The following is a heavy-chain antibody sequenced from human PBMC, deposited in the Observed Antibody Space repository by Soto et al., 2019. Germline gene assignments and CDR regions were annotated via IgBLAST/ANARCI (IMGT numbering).Heavy chain of an antibody. J-gene: IGHJ3*02. Sequence: QPGGSLRLSCAASGFTVSSNYMSWVRQAPGKGLEWVSVIYSGGSTYYADSVKGRFTISRDNSKNTLYLQMNSLRAEDTAVYYCAREDGYRGGDAFDIWGQGTMVTVS. CDR2: IYSGGST. D-gene: IGHD5-12*01. CDR3: AREDGYRGGDAFDI. V-gene: IGHV3-66*01. CDR1: GFTVSSNY.